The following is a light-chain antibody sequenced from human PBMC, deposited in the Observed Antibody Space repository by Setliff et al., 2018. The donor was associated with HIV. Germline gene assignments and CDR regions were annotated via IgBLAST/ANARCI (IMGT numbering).Light chain of an antibody. CDR1: SSDVGNYSY. Sequence: QSVLTQPASVSGSPGQSITISCTGISSDVGNYSYVSWYQEHPGKAPKLMIYDVSKRPSGVSNRFSGSKSGNTASLTISGLQAEDEADFHCSSYTGRSTFVFGTGTKVTVL. V-gene: IGLV2-14*01. J-gene: IGLJ1*01. CDR3: SSYTGRSTFV. CDR2: DVS.